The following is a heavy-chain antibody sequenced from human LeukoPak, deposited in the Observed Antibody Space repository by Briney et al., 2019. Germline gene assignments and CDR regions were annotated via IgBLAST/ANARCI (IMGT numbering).Heavy chain of an antibody. V-gene: IGHV3-30*18. CDR3: AKKRVDRRITMVRGVIIG. Sequence: PGGSLRLSCAASGFTFSSYGMHWVRQAPGKGLEWVAVISYDGRNKYCADSVKGRFTISRDNSKSTLYLQMNSLRAEDTAVYYCAKKRVDRRITMVRGVIIGWGQGTLVTVSS. CDR2: ISYDGRNK. D-gene: IGHD3-10*01. J-gene: IGHJ4*02. CDR1: GFTFSSYG.